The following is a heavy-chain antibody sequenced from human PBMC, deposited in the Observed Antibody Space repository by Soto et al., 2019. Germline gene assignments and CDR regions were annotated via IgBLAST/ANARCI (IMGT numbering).Heavy chain of an antibody. D-gene: IGHD6-6*01. CDR3: ARDFKRYSSSPGPLEY. CDR1: GYTFGTYG. J-gene: IGHJ4*02. V-gene: IGHV1-18*01. Sequence: ASVKVSCKASGYTFGTYGISWVRQAPGQGLEWMGWISAYNGNRDYAQKFQGRVTMTTDTSTSTAYMELRSLRSDDTAVYYCARDFKRYSSSPGPLEYWGQGTLVTVSS. CDR2: ISAYNGNR.